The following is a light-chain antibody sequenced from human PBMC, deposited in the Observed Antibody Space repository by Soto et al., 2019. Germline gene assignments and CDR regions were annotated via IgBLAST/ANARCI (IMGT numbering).Light chain of an antibody. Sequence: EIVLTQSPGTLSLSPGERATLSCRASQSVTSDFLAWYQQKPGQAPRLLLHGASSRATAIPDRFSGSGAGTDFTLTISRLEPEDFAVYYCQHYGSSLYTFGQGTKLEIK. V-gene: IGKV3-20*01. CDR3: QHYGSSLYT. J-gene: IGKJ2*01. CDR2: GAS. CDR1: QSVTSDF.